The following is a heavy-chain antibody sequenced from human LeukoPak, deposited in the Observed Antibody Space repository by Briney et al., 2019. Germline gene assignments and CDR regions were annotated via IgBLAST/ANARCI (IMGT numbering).Heavy chain of an antibody. CDR1: GYTFTSYG. D-gene: IGHD4-23*01. J-gene: IGHJ4*02. Sequence: ASVKISCKASGYTFTSYGISWVRQAPGQGLEWMGWISAYNGNTNYAQELQGRVTMTTDTSTSTANMELRSLRSDDTAVYYCARGPFAARPPDDALVVTHFDYWGQGTLVTVSS. CDR2: ISAYNGNT. CDR3: ARGPFAARPPDDALVVTHFDY. V-gene: IGHV1-18*01.